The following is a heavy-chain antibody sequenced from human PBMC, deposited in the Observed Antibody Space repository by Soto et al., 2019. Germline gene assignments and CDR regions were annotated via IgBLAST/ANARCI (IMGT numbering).Heavy chain of an antibody. Sequence: GGSLRLSCAASGFTFSNAWMNWVRQAPGKGLEWVGRIKSKTDGGTTDYAAPVKGRFTISRDDSKNTLYLQMNSLKTEDTAVYYCTTGLDDYCDFLNYYGMDVWGQGTTVTVSS. D-gene: IGHD4-17*01. CDR3: TTGLDDYCDFLNYYGMDV. CDR2: IKSKTDGGTT. V-gene: IGHV3-15*07. CDR1: GFTFSNAW. J-gene: IGHJ6*02.